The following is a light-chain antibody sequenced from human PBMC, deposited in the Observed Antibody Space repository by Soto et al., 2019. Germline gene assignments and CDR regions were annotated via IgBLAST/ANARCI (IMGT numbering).Light chain of an antibody. Sequence: EIVMTQSPATLSVSPGERATLSCRASRSVSSNLAWYQQKPGQAPRLLIYGASTRATGIPARFSGSGSGTEFTLTISSLQSEDFAVYYCQQYNNWLTWTFGQGTKV. V-gene: IGKV3-15*01. J-gene: IGKJ1*01. CDR1: RSVSSN. CDR2: GAS. CDR3: QQYNNWLTWT.